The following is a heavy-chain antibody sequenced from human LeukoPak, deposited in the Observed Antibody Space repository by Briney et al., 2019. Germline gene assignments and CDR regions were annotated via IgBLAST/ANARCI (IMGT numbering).Heavy chain of an antibody. CDR3: ARSFCSGGSCLREDAFDI. Sequence: GGSLRLSCAASGFTVSSNYMSWVRQAPGKGLEWVSVIYSGGSTYYADSVKGRFTIFRDNAKNSLHLQMNSLRAEDTAVYYCARSFCSGGSCLREDAFDIWGQGTMVTVSS. D-gene: IGHD2-15*01. CDR2: IYSGGST. CDR1: GFTVSSNY. V-gene: IGHV3-53*01. J-gene: IGHJ3*02.